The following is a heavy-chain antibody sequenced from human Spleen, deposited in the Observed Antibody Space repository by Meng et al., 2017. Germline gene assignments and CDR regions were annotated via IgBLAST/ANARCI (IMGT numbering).Heavy chain of an antibody. CDR2: INWNGGST. V-gene: IGHV3-20*04. D-gene: IGHD2-21*01. CDR3: ARDHGVAWQADY. Sequence: GESLKISCAASGFTFDDYGMSWVRQAPGKGLEWVSGINWNGGSTGYADSVKGRFTISRDNSKNTLYLQMNSLRAEDTAVYYCARDHGVAWQADYWGQGTLVTVSS. CDR1: GFTFDDYG. J-gene: IGHJ4*02.